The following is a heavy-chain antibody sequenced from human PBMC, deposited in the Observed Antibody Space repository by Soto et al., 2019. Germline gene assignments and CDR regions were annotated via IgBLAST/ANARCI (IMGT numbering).Heavy chain of an antibody. CDR1: GFTFNNYA. Sequence: QVQLVESGGGVVQPGGSLRLSCAASGFTFNNYAVHWVRQAPGKGLEWVAIISYDGSNKYYADSVKGRFTISRDNSKNTLYLQMHSLRAEDTAVYYCASQLLTIGSFDYWGQGTLVTVSS. CDR2: ISYDGSNK. D-gene: IGHD2-2*01. CDR3: ASQLLTIGSFDY. V-gene: IGHV3-30-3*01. J-gene: IGHJ4*02.